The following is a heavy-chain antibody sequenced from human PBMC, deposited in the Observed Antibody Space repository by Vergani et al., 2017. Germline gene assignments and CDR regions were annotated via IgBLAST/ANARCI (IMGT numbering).Heavy chain of an antibody. J-gene: IGHJ3*02. V-gene: IGHV3-30*03. D-gene: IGHD3-3*01. Sequence: QVQLVESGGGVVQPGRSLRLSCAASGFTFSSYGMHWVRQAPGKGLEWVAVISYDGSNKYYADSVKGRFTISRDNSKNTLYLQMNSLRAEDTAVYYCATPRSGYPNDAFDIWGQGTMVTVSS. CDR1: GFTFSSYG. CDR3: ATPRSGYPNDAFDI. CDR2: ISYDGSNK.